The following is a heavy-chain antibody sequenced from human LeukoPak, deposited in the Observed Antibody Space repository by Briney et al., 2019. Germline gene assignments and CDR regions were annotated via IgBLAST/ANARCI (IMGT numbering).Heavy chain of an antibody. D-gene: IGHD2-15*01. CDR1: GFTFSDYY. CDR3: ARAGLGGHYIDY. Sequence: PGGSLRLSCAASGFTFSDYYMTWIRQAPGQGLEGISYVSGSDENKYYAGSVRGRFAISRDNAEKSLFLQMSNVRAEDTAVYYCARAGLGGHYIDYWGEGTRDTVSS. V-gene: IGHV3-11*01. CDR2: VSGSDENK. J-gene: IGHJ4*02.